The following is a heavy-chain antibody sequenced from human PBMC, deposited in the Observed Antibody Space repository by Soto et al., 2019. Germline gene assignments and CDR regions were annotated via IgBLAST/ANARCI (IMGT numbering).Heavy chain of an antibody. CDR1: GFTFSNAW. J-gene: IGHJ4*01. CDR3: TTDSYSTIIIVRFDY. CDR2: IKSKTDGGTT. V-gene: IGHV3-15*07. Sequence: GGSLRLSCAASGFTFSNAWINWVRQAPGKGLECVGRIKSKTDGGTTDFAEPVKGRFAISRDDSNNMVYLQMSSLKIEDTAVYYCTTDSYSTIIIVRFDYWGHGTLVTVSS. D-gene: IGHD3-22*01.